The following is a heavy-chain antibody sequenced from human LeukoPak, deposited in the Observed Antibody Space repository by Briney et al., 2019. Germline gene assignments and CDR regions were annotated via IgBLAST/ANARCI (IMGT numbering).Heavy chain of an antibody. V-gene: IGHV3-23*01. Sequence: PGGSLRLSCAASGFTFSSYAMSWVRQAPGKGLEWVSAISGSGGSTYYADSVKGRFNISRDNSKNTLYLQMNSLRAEDTAVYYCAKEGGYGYYYYMDVWGKGTTVTVSS. CDR3: AKEGGYGYYYYMDV. D-gene: IGHD3-10*01. CDR2: ISGSGGST. CDR1: GFTFSSYA. J-gene: IGHJ6*03.